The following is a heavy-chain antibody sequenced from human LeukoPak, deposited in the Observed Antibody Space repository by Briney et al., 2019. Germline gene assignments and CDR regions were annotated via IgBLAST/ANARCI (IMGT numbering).Heavy chain of an antibody. CDR1: GFAFTDYW. J-gene: IGHJ4*01. V-gene: IGHV3-7*01. CDR3: ARDETAAGLYFDL. Sequence: GGSLRLSCEVSGFAFTDYWMNWVRQAPGKGPEWVASIRQDGSEKTYVDSVKGRFTISRDNTKNSLSLQLNGLRAEDTAVYYCARDETAAGLYFDLWGQGTLVTVSS. CDR2: IRQDGSEK. D-gene: IGHD6-13*01.